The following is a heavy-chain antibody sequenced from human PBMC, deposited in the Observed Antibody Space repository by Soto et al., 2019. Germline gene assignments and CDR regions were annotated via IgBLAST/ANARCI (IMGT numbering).Heavy chain of an antibody. CDR1: GFNFSSYG. D-gene: IGHD3-16*01. J-gene: IGHJ6*02. V-gene: IGHV3-33*01. CDR3: ARWGRDMDV. Sequence: QVQLVESGGGVVQPGRSPRLSCAATGFNFSSYGMHWVRQAPGKGLEWVAVIWYHGRSQFYADSVQGRFTISRDNSKKTLYLHMNSLRAEDTAVYYCARWGRDMDVWGQGTTVTVSS. CDR2: IWYHGRSQ.